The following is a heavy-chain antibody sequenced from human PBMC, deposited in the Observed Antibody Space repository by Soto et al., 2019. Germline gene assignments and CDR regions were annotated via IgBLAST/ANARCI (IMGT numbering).Heavy chain of an antibody. CDR2: TYYRSKWYN. CDR1: GDSVSSNSAA. D-gene: IGHD3-3*01. Sequence: SQTLSLTCAISGDSVSSNSAAWNWIRQSPSRGLEWLGRTYYRSKWYNDYAVSVKSRITINPDTSKNQFSLQLNSVTPEDTAVYYCARDRGDFWSRYYHDASDICDTGXMGT. V-gene: IGHV6-1*01. J-gene: IGHJ3*02. CDR3: ARDRGDFWSRYYHDASDI.